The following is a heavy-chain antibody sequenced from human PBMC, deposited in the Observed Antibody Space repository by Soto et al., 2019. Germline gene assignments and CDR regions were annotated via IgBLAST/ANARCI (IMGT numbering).Heavy chain of an antibody. CDR2: ISGSGDDT. D-gene: IGHD3-10*02. V-gene: IGHV3-23*01. CDR3: TKEDVLVVFLRGYFDS. Sequence: PGGSLRLSCEASGFTFSGYAMSWVRQAPGKGLEWVSGISGSGDDTYYADSVKGRFIISRDNSKNTLYLQMNSLRAEDTATYFCTKEDVLVVFLRGYFDSWGQGTLVTVSS. J-gene: IGHJ4*02. CDR1: GFTFSGYA.